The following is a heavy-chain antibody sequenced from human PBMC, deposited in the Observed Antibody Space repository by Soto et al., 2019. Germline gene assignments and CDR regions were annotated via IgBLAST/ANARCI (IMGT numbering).Heavy chain of an antibody. CDR1: GYTFTSYD. CDR2: MNPNSGNT. J-gene: IGHJ4*02. V-gene: IGHV1-8*01. D-gene: IGHD6-13*01. Sequence: QVQLVQSGAEVKKPGASVKVSCKASGYTFTSYDINWVRQATGQGLEWMGWMNPNSGNTGYAQKFQGRVTMTRNAAISTADMELSSLRSEDTAVYYCAREHSSSWRFDYWGQGTLVTVSS. CDR3: AREHSSSWRFDY.